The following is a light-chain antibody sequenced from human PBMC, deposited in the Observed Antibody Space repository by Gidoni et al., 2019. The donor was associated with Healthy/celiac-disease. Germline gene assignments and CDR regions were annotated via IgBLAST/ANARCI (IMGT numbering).Light chain of an antibody. Sequence: DIVWTQSPATLSLSPGERATLSCRASQSVSSYLAWYQQKPGQAPRLLIYDASNRATGIPARFSGSGSRTDFTLTLSSLEPEDLAVYYCQQRSNWPLTFGGGTKVEIK. CDR3: QQRSNWPLT. CDR1: QSVSSY. CDR2: DAS. V-gene: IGKV3-11*01. J-gene: IGKJ4*01.